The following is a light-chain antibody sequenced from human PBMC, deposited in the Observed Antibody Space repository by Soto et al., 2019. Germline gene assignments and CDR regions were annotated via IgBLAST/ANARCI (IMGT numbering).Light chain of an antibody. CDR3: HQYGSSPWT. CDR2: GVS. Sequence: EIVLTQSPGTLSLSPGERASLSCRASQSVVTTYFAWYQQKPGQAPRLLIYGVSSRATGIPDRFSGSGSGTDFSLIISRLEPEDSAVYYCHQYGSSPWTFGQGTKVEI. CDR1: QSVVTTY. V-gene: IGKV3-20*01. J-gene: IGKJ1*01.